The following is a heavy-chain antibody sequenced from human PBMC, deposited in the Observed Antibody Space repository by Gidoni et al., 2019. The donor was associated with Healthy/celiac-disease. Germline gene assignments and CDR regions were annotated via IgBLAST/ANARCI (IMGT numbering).Heavy chain of an antibody. CDR3: AREGPGDSLHTLDY. CDR1: GFTFRSYR. D-gene: IGHD3-3*01. Sequence: EVQLVESGGGLVQPGGSLRLSCDASGFTFRSYRINWVRQAPGKGLEWVSYISSSSSTIYYADSVKGRFTISRDNAKNSLYLQMNSLRDEDTAVYYCAREGPGDSLHTLDYWGQGTLVTVSS. J-gene: IGHJ4*02. V-gene: IGHV3-48*02. CDR2: ISSSSSTI.